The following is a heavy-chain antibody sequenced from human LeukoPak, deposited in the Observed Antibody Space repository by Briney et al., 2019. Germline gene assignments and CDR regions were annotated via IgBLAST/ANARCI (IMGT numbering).Heavy chain of an antibody. J-gene: IGHJ5*02. CDR3: ARRGGDGSGSYYKA. D-gene: IGHD3-10*01. CDR1: GESFSGYY. CDR2: INHSGST. V-gene: IGHV4-34*01. Sequence: SETLSLTCAVYGESFSGYYWSWIRQPPGKGLEWIGEINHSGSTNYNPSLKSRVTISVDTSKNQFSLKLGSVTAADTAVYYCARRGGDGSGSYYKAWGQGTLVTVSS.